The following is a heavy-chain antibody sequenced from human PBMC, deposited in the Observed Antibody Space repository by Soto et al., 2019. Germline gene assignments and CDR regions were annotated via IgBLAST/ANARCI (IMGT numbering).Heavy chain of an antibody. CDR3: ARGSYGDY. CDR2: ISAHNGNT. D-gene: IGHD1-26*01. CDR1: GYAFTTYG. J-gene: IGHJ4*02. Sequence: QVHLVQSGAEVKKPGASVKVSCKGSGYAFTTYGITWVRQAPGQGLEWMGWISAHNGNTNYAQKLQGRVTVTRDTSMSTAYMELRSLRSDDTAVYYCARGSYGDYWGQGALVTVSS. V-gene: IGHV1-18*01.